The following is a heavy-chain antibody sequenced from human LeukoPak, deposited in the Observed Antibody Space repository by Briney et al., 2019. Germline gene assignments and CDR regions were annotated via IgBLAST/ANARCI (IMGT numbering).Heavy chain of an antibody. CDR2: IYTSGST. J-gene: IGHJ3*02. V-gene: IGHV3-66*01. CDR1: GFTVSNYY. CDR3: ARGGSDGGDYSSFDI. Sequence: GGSLRLSCAASGFTVSNYYMSWVRQAPGQGLEWVSVIYTSGSTYDADSVRGRFTISRDKSKNTLYLQMNSLRAEDAAAYYCARGGSDGGDYSSFDIWGLGTMVTVSS. D-gene: IGHD4-17*01.